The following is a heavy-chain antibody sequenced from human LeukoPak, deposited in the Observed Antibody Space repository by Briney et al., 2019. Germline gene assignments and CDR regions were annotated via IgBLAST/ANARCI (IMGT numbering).Heavy chain of an antibody. CDR3: ASRRGGYGGGDFVY. V-gene: IGHV3-66*01. J-gene: IGHJ4*02. CDR2: IRGDTST. Sequence: GGSLRLSCAASGFTASSTSIIWVRQAPGKGLECVSYIRGDTSTEYAEYVRGRFTISRDDAKNTVYLQMNSLRVEDTSVYYCASRRGGYGGGDFVYWARGPLATFS. CDR1: GFTASSTS. D-gene: IGHD4-23*01.